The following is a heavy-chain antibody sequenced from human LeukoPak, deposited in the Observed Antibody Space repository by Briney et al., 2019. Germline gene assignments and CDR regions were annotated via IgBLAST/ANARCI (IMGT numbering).Heavy chain of an antibody. D-gene: IGHD6-19*01. Sequence: SETLSLTCTVSGGSISSYYWGWIRQPPGKGLEWIGSIYYSGSTYYSPSLRSRVTLPIDTSKNQFSLKLSSVTAADTAVYYCARHGYSSGWSFLFDSWGQGTLVTVSS. V-gene: IGHV4-39*01. J-gene: IGHJ4*02. CDR1: GGSISSYY. CDR2: IYYSGST. CDR3: ARHGYSSGWSFLFDS.